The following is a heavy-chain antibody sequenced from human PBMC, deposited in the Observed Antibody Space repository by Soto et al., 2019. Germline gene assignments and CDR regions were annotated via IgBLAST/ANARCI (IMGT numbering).Heavy chain of an antibody. V-gene: IGHV4-31*03. CDR3: ARSGRDYYDSSGYYDY. CDR2: ISYSGST. J-gene: IGHJ4*02. Sequence: QVQLQESGPGLVKPSQTLSLTCTVSGGSISSGGYYWSWIRQHPGKGLEWIGYISYSGSTYYNPSLKSRVTISVDTSKNQFYRKMSSVTAADTAVYYWARSGRDYYDSSGYYDYWGQGTLVTVSS. CDR1: GGSISSGGYY. D-gene: IGHD3-22*01.